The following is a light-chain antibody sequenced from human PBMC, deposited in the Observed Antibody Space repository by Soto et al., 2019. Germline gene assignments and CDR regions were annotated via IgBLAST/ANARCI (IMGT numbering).Light chain of an antibody. CDR2: DAY. V-gene: IGKV1-33*01. Sequence: DIQMTHSPSSLSASVGDRVTITCQASQDISNYLNWYQQKPGKAPKLLIYDAYKLETGVPSRFSGSGSGTDFTFTISSLQPEDIATYYCQQYDNLPTFGGGTKVEIK. J-gene: IGKJ4*01. CDR3: QQYDNLPT. CDR1: QDISNY.